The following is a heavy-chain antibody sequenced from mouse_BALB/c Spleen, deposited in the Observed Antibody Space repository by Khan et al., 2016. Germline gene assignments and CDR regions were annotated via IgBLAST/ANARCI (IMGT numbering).Heavy chain of an antibody. CDR2: IWGGGST. D-gene: IGHD2-4*01. CDR1: GFSLSRYS. J-gene: IGHJ3*01. CDR3: ARDDQDYDAWFAS. Sequence: QVQLKQSGPGLVAPSQSLSITCTVSGFSLSRYSVHWVRQPPGKGLEWLGMIWGGGSTDYNSALKSRLSITKDNSQNQVFLKMISLQTDDTAMYYCARDDQDYDAWFASWGQGTLVIVSA. V-gene: IGHV2-6-4*01.